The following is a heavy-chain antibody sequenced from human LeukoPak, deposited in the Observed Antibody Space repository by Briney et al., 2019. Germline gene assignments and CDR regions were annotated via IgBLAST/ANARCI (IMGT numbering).Heavy chain of an antibody. CDR1: GYTFSSYT. CDR3: ARDASPHHDY. CDR2: INAGNGIT. D-gene: IGHD2-2*01. J-gene: IGHJ4*02. Sequence: ASVKVSCEASGYTFSSYTMHWMRQAPGQKLEWMGWINAGNGITKYSQKFQGRVAITRDTSAGTAYMELSSLRSEDTAVYYCARDASPHHDYWGQGTLVTVSS. V-gene: IGHV1-3*01.